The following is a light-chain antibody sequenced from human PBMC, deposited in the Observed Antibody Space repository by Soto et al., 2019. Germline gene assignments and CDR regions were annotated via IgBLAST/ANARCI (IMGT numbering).Light chain of an antibody. Sequence: EIRMTQSPAILSVSPGESATLSCRASQSVSSHVVWYQQKPGQAPRLLISDSSTTGFPARFSGSGSGTDFTLTISRLEPEDFAVYYCQQYARPPFAFGQGTKVDIK. J-gene: IGKJ2*01. CDR3: QQYARPPFA. CDR1: QSVSSH. V-gene: IGKV3-15*01. CDR2: DSS.